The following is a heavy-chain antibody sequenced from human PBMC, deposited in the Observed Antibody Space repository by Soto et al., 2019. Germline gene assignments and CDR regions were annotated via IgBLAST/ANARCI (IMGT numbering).Heavy chain of an antibody. CDR2: TYYRSKWYN. Sequence: PSQTLSLTCAISGDSVSSNSAAWNWIRQSPSRGLEWLGRTYYRSKWYNDYAVSVKSRITINPDTSKNQFSLQLSSVTPEDTAVYYCARVIVVVPAATDLYYYYAMDVWGQGTTVTVSS. CDR1: GDSVSSNSAA. V-gene: IGHV6-1*01. D-gene: IGHD2-2*01. J-gene: IGHJ6*02. CDR3: ARVIVVVPAATDLYYYYAMDV.